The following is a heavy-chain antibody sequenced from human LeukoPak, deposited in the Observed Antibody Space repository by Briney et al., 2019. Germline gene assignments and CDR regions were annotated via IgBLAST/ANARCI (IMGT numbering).Heavy chain of an antibody. CDR2: IYYSGST. V-gene: IGHV4-31*03. Sequence: SRTLSLTCTVSGGSISSGGSYWSWIRQHPGKGLEWIGYIYYSGSTYYNPSLKSRVTISVDTSKNQFSLKLSSVTAADTAVYYCASEGWASSGWYFDYWGQGTLVTVSS. J-gene: IGHJ4*02. D-gene: IGHD6-19*01. CDR1: GGSISSGGSY. CDR3: ASEGWASSGWYFDY.